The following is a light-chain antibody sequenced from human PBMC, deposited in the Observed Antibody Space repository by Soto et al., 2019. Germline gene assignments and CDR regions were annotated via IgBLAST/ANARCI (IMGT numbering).Light chain of an antibody. J-gene: IGLJ2*01. CDR3: SSYTSSSTPHVV. CDR1: SSDVGGYNY. V-gene: IGLV2-14*01. Sequence: QSALTQPASVYGSPGQSITISCTGTSSDVGGYNYVSWYQQHPGKAPKLMIYDVSNRPSGVSNRFSGSKSGNTASLTISGLQAEDEADYYCSSYTSSSTPHVVFGGGTKLTVL. CDR2: DVS.